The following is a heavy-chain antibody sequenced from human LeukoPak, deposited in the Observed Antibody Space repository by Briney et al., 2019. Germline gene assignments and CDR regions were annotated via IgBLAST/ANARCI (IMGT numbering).Heavy chain of an antibody. CDR1: GGTFSSYA. D-gene: IGHD2-2*01. CDR3: ARGPFRPAAMNTYYFDY. J-gene: IGHJ4*02. Sequence: SVTVSFKASGGTFSSYAISWVRQAPGQGLEWMGRIIPILGIANYAQKFQGRVTITADKSTSTAYMELSSLRSEYTAVYYCARGPFRPAAMNTYYFDYWGQGTLVTVSS. V-gene: IGHV1-69*04. CDR2: IIPILGIA.